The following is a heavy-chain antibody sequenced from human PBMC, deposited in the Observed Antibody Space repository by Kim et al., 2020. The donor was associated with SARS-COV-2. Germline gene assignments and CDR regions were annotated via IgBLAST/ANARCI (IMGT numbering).Heavy chain of an antibody. CDR3: ARDRSVYAMRRYFDY. J-gene: IGHJ4*02. D-gene: IGHD2-8*01. Sequence: GGSLRLSCAASGFTFSSYSMNWVRQAPGKGLEWVSSISSSSSYIYYADSVKGRFTISRDNAKNSLYLQMNSLRAEDTAVYYCARDRSVYAMRRYFDYWGQGTLVTVSS. CDR1: GFTFSSYS. CDR2: ISSSSSYI. V-gene: IGHV3-21*01.